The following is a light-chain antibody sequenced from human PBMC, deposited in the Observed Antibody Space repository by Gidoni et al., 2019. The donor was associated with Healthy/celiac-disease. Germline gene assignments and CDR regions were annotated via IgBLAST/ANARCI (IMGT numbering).Light chain of an antibody. Sequence: DIHMTQSPSSLSASVGDRVTITCRASQGISNYLAWYQQKPGKVPKLLIYAASTLQSGGPSRFSGSGSGTDFTLTISSLQNEDVATDYCQKYNSAPRTFGQGTKVEIK. CDR2: AAS. CDR3: QKYNSAPRT. CDR1: QGISNY. J-gene: IGKJ1*01. V-gene: IGKV1-27*01.